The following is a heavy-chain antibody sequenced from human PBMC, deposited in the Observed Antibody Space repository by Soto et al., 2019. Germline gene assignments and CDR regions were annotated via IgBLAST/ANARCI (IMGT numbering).Heavy chain of an antibody. J-gene: IGHJ4*02. V-gene: IGHV4-59*01. Sequence: TLSLTCTVSGDSITYYYWSWIRQPPGKGLEWIGYVYHDGSTKYNPSLESRVTMSIDTSKNQFSLKVSSVIAADTAIYYCVSYDRQSGRYSLDYWGQGTLVTVAS. D-gene: IGHD3-10*01. CDR3: VSYDRQSGRYSLDY. CDR1: GDSITYYY. CDR2: VYHDGST.